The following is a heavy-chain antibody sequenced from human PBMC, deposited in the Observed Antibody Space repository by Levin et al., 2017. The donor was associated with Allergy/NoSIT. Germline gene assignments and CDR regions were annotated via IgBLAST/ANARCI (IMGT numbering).Heavy chain of an antibody. J-gene: IGHJ4*02. Sequence: GGSLRLSCEVSGFTFSDYYMIWIRQAPGKGLEWVSDISNSGGAIYYADSVKGRFTISRDNAKNSLYLQMNSLRVEDTAVYYWARGTAPPDYWGQGTLVTVSS. D-gene: IGHD2-21*02. V-gene: IGHV3-11*01. CDR1: GFTFSDYY. CDR3: ARGTAPPDY. CDR2: ISNSGGAI.